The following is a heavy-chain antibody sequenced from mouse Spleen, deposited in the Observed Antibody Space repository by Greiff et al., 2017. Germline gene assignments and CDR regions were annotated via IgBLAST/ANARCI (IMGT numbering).Heavy chain of an antibody. CDR2: IYPGSGGT. J-gene: IGHJ4*01. V-gene: IGHV1-83*01. D-gene: IGHD3-3*01. CDR3: ARDGGCCNAMDY. Sequence: VQLQQSGAELVKPGASVKLSCKASGYTFTDYSMNWVKQRPGKGLEWIGGIYPGSGGTSYNEKFKGKATLTVDKSSSSVYMELSSLTSDDSAVYYCARDGGCCNAMDYWGQGTSVTVSS. CDR1: GYTFTDYS.